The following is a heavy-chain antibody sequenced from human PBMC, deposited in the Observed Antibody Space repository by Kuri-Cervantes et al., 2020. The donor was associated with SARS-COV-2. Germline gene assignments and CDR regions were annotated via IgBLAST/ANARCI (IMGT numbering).Heavy chain of an antibody. CDR3: ASLRTGEGPLLDY. J-gene: IGHJ4*02. V-gene: IGHV4-30-2*01. Sequence: SETLSLTCTVSGDSISRGTFFCIWIRQPPGMGLEWIGYIYHSGKSYLHPSLNSRVTMLVDTSRSRFSLSLTSVTAADTAMYYCASLRTGEGPLLDYWGQGTLVTVSS. CDR2: IYHSGKS. CDR1: GDSISRGTFF. D-gene: IGHD7-27*01.